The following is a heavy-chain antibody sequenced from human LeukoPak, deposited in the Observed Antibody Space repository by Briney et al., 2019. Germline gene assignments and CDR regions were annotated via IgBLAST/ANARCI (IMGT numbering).Heavy chain of an antibody. CDR3: ARTTMTTAFDY. CDR1: GVSISSSNSY. V-gene: IGHV4-39*01. D-gene: IGHD4-17*01. Sequence: SETLSLTCTVSGVSISSSNSYWGWIRQPPGKGLEWIGSIYYNGSTYYNPSLKSRVTISVDTSKNQFSLKLSSVTAADTAVYYCARTTMTTAFDYWGQGTLVTVSS. J-gene: IGHJ4*02. CDR2: IYYNGST.